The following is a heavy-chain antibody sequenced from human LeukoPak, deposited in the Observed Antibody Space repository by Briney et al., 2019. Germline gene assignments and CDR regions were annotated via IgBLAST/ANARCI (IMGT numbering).Heavy chain of an antibody. Sequence: PSETLSLTCTVSGYSISSGYYWGWIRQPPGKGLEWIGSIYHSGSTNYNPSLKSRVTISVDTSKNQFSLKLSSVTAADTAVYYCARENSGSYYTFDYWGQGTLVTVSS. CDR2: IYHSGST. CDR1: GYSISSGYY. D-gene: IGHD3-10*01. V-gene: IGHV4-38-2*02. CDR3: ARENSGSYYTFDY. J-gene: IGHJ4*02.